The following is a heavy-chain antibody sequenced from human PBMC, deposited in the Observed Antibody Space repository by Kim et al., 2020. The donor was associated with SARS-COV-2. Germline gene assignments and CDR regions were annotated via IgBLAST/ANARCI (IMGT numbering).Heavy chain of an antibody. Sequence: GGSLRLSCAASGFTFSSYSMNWVRQAPGKGLEWVSSISSSSSYIYYADSVKGRFTISRDNAKNSLYLQMNSLRAEDTAVYYCARSYGGSGSYSMSMTDWGQGTLVTVSS. D-gene: IGHD3-10*01. CDR2: ISSSSSYI. CDR1: GFTFSSYS. J-gene: IGHJ4*02. V-gene: IGHV3-21*01. CDR3: ARSYGGSGSYSMSMTD.